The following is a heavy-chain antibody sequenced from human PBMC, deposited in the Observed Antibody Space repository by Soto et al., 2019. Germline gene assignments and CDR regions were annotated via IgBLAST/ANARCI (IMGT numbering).Heavy chain of an antibody. CDR2: IERDDDDK. CDR3: ARSIRGPRRFNGMDV. Sequence: SGPTLVNPTETLTVTCTFSGFSLTSPGMCVSWIRQSPGKALEWLALIERDDDDKYYSTSLKTRLTISKDTRKNQVVLTMANMDPADTAAYYCARSIRGPRRFNGMDVWGQGTTVTVSS. D-gene: IGHD1-20*01. J-gene: IGHJ6*02. V-gene: IGHV2-70*13. CDR1: GFSLTSPGMC.